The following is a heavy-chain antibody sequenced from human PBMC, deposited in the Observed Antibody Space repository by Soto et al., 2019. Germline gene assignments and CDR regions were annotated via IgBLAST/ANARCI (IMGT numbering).Heavy chain of an antibody. D-gene: IGHD3-22*01. CDR1: GFTFRNDW. CDR3: ARDANYLDSSVYYEVFDI. V-gene: IGHV3-7*05. Sequence: DVQLMESGGGLVQPGGSLRLSCAASGFTFRNDWMTWVRQAPGKGLEWVANIRKDGSEEHYVDSVKGRFSVSRDNAKESLYLQMNSLRIEDTAVYYCARDANYLDSSVYYEVFDIWGQATMVTVSS. CDR2: IRKDGSEE. J-gene: IGHJ3*02.